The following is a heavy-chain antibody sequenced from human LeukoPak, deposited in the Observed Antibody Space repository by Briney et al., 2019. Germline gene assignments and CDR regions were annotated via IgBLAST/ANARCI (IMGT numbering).Heavy chain of an antibody. CDR3: ARGGTPHYFDC. CDR2: IYYSGST. D-gene: IGHD2-15*01. CDR1: GGSISSYY. V-gene: IGHV4-59*01. Sequence: SETLSLTCTVSGGSISSYYWSWIRQPPGKGLEWIGYIYYSGSTNYNPSLKSRVTISVDTSKNQFSLKLSSVTAADTAVYYCARGGTPHYFDCWGQGTLVTVSS. J-gene: IGHJ4*02.